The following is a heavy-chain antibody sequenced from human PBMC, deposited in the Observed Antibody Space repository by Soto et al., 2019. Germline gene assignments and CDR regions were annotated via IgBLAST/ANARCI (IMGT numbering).Heavy chain of an antibody. CDR1: GFPFNNYA. CDR3: ARDDVSMVTTFLDY. V-gene: IGHV3-33*01. J-gene: IGHJ4*02. D-gene: IGHD2-21*02. Sequence: PGGSLRLSCAASGFPFNNYAMHWGRQAPGKGLEWVAVIWHDGSNEHYADSVKGRFRIARDNSNNTLYLQMNSLRGEDTALYYCARDDVSMVTTFLDYWGLGTLVTV. CDR2: IWHDGSNE.